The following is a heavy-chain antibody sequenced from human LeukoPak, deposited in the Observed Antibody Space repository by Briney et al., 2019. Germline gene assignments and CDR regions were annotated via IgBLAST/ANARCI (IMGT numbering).Heavy chain of an antibody. CDR1: GYSFTSYW. Sequence: GESLKISCKGSGYSFTSYWIGWVRQMPGKGLEWMGIIHPGDSDTRNSPSFQGQVTISADKAISTAYLQWSSLKASDTAMYYCARHGYGSGSYYNILDYWGRGTLVTVSS. CDR2: IHPGDSDT. V-gene: IGHV5-51*01. D-gene: IGHD3-10*01. CDR3: ARHGYGSGSYYNILDY. J-gene: IGHJ4*02.